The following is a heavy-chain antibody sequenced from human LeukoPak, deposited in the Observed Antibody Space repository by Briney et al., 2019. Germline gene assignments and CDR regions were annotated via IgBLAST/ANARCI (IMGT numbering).Heavy chain of an antibody. J-gene: IGHJ4*02. CDR2: IYYTGST. CDR3: AREGYYYYDSSGPNPILDY. V-gene: IGHV4-39*07. CDR1: GGPISNTSYY. Sequence: PSETLSLTCSVSGGPISNTSYYWGWIRQPPGKGLEWIGYIYYTGSTYYNPSLKSRVTISVDTSKKQFSLKLSSVTAADTAVYYCAREGYYYYDSSGPNPILDYWGQGSLVTVSP. D-gene: IGHD3-22*01.